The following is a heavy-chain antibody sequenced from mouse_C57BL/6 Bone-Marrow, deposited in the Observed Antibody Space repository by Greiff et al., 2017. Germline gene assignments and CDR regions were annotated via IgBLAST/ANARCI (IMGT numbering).Heavy chain of an antibody. V-gene: IGHV1-47*01. J-gene: IGHJ2*01. Sequence: QVQLQQPGAELVKPGASVKMSCKASGYTFTTYSIEWMKQNPGKSLEWIGNFHPYNDDTKYNEKFKGKATLTVEKSSNTVYVELSRLTSDDSAVXYCARSSTFFYALDYWGQGTTLTVSS. CDR1: GYTFTTYS. CDR2: FHPYNDDT. D-gene: IGHD5-1*01. CDR3: ARSSTFFYALDY.